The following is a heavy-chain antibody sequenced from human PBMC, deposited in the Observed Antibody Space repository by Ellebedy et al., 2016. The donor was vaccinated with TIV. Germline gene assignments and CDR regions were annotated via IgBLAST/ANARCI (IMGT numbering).Heavy chain of an antibody. Sequence: PGGSLRLSCAASGFSFSSYGMHWVRRAPGKGLEWVAVIWYDGTNGNYADFVKGRFTISRDNSKNTVYLQMNSLRAEDTAVYYCARSPYDSWFHWGQGTLVTVSS. CDR2: IWYDGTNG. CDR3: ARSPYDSWFH. V-gene: IGHV3-33*01. CDR1: GFSFSSYG. D-gene: IGHD3-10*01. J-gene: IGHJ4*02.